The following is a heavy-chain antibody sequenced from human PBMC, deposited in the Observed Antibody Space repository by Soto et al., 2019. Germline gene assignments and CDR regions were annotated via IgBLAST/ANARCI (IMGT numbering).Heavy chain of an antibody. D-gene: IGHD7-27*01. CDR3: ARAPWDYMDV. CDR2: INVGNGNT. V-gene: IGHV1-3*01. J-gene: IGHJ6*03. CDR1: GYSFTSYG. Sequence: ASVKVSCAASGYSFTSYGIHWVRQAPGQRLEWMGWINVGNGNTKYSEKFQDIVTITRDTSASTAYMELSSLKSEDTAVYYCARAPWDYMDVWGKGTTVTVS.